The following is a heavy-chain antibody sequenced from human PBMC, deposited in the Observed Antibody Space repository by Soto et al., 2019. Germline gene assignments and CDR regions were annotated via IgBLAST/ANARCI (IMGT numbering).Heavy chain of an antibody. CDR3: ARETGSGSYYDY. J-gene: IGHJ4*02. CDR1: GGSISSYF. CDR2: IYYSGTT. Sequence: SETLSLTCTVSGGSISSYFWSWIRQPPGKGLEWIGYIYYSGTTNYNPSLKNRVTISVDTSKNQFSLSLSSVTAADTGVYYCARETGSGSYYDYWGQGALVTVSS. D-gene: IGHD3-10*01. V-gene: IGHV4-59*01.